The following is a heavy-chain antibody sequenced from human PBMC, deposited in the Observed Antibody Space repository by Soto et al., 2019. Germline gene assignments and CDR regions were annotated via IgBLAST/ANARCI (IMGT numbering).Heavy chain of an antibody. V-gene: IGHV1-8*01. D-gene: IGHD1-1*01. Sequence: QVQLVQSGAEVTKPGASVKVSCKASGYTFTTYDINWVRQATGQGLEWLGWMSPNSGATGYAQKFQGRVTMTRDTPISTAYMELSNLRSEDTAMYFCARGVDAGVDVWGQGTTVTVSS. CDR3: ARGVDAGVDV. CDR1: GYTFTTYD. J-gene: IGHJ6*02. CDR2: MSPNSGAT.